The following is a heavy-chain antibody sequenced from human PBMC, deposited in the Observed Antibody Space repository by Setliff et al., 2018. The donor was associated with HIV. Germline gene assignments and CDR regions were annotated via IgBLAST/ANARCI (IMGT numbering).Heavy chain of an antibody. Sequence: GGSLRLSCAVSGFFFSDHYMSWIRQAPGKGLEWVSYISFSGNTIYYRDSVRGRFAIARDNAKNTLYLQMNSLRAEDTAVYYCAKDPYPHLDWFDPWGQGTLVTVSS. J-gene: IGHJ5*02. V-gene: IGHV3-11*01. CDR2: ISFSGNTI. CDR3: AKDPYPHLDWFDP. CDR1: GFFFSDHY.